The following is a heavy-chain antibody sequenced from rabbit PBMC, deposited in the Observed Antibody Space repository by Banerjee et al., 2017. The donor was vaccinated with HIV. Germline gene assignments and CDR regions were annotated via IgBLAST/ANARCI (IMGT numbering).Heavy chain of an antibody. CDR1: GIDFSSYG. V-gene: IGHV1S47*01. CDR2: IYPDYITT. CDR3: ARNIRYYSSGWDL. Sequence: QEQLVESGGGLVQPEGSLTLTCKASGIDFSSYGFAWVRQAPGKGLQWIAYIYPDYITTDYATWVNGRFTISLDNAQNTVFLQVTSLTAADTATYFCARNIRYYSSGWDLWGQGTLVTVS. J-gene: IGHJ6*01. D-gene: IGHD4-1*01.